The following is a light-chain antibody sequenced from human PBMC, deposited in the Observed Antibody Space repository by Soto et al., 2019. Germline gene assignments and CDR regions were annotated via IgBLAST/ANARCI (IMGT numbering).Light chain of an antibody. V-gene: IGKV3-20*01. Sequence: EIVLTQSPGTLSLSPGERATLSCRASQSVSSSYLAWYQQKPGQAPRVLIYGASSRATGIPDRFSGSGSGRDFTLTISRLEPEDFAVYYCQQYDSSPLTFGGGTKVEIK. CDR1: QSVSSSY. CDR2: GAS. J-gene: IGKJ4*01. CDR3: QQYDSSPLT.